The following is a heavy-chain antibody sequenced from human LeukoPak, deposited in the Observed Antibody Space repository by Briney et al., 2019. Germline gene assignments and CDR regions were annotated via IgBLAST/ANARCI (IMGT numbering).Heavy chain of an antibody. V-gene: IGHV1-2*02. J-gene: IGHJ4*02. Sequence: ASVKVSCKASGYTFTGYYTHWVRQAPGQGLEWMGWINPNSGGTNYAQKFQGRVTMTRDTSISTAYMELSRLRSDDTAVYYCARGGALYDSSGYASGDYFDYWGQGTLVTVSS. CDR1: GYTFTGYY. D-gene: IGHD3-22*01. CDR2: INPNSGGT. CDR3: ARGGALYDSSGYASGDYFDY.